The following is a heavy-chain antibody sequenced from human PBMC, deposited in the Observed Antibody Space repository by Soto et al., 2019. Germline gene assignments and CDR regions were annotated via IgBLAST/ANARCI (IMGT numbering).Heavy chain of an antibody. J-gene: IGHJ4*02. CDR2: INPNSGGT. CDR1: GYTFTGYY. V-gene: IGHV1-2*02. Sequence: ASVKVSCKASGYTFTGYYMHWVRQAPGQGLEWMGWINPNSGGTNYAQKFQGRVTMTRDTSISTAYMELSRLRSDDTAVYYCARDRASGYSSGWYGVWRQGTLVTVSS. D-gene: IGHD6-19*01. CDR3: ARDRASGYSSGWYGV.